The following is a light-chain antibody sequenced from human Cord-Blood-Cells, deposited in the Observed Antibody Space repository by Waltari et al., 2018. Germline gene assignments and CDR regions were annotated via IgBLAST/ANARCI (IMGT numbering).Light chain of an antibody. Sequence: EIVLTQSPATLSLSPGERATLSCRASQSVSSYFAWYQQKPGHAPRLLIYDASNRATGITASFSDSGSERDCTLTISSLGPEDFAVYYCQQRSNWPYTFGQGTKLEIQ. V-gene: IGKV3-11*02. J-gene: IGKJ2*01. CDR3: QQRSNWPYT. CDR1: QSVSSY. CDR2: DAS.